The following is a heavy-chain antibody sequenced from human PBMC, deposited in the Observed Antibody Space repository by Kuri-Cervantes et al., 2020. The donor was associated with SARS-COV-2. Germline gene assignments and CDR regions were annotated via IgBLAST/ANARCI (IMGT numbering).Heavy chain of an antibody. V-gene: IGHV3-43*01. J-gene: IGHJ4*02. CDR3: AKDMTPDYGGNVDY. Sequence: GESLKISCAASGFTFDDYTMHWVRQAPGKGLEWVSLISWDGGSTYYADSVKGRFTISRDNSKNSLYLQMNSLRTEDTALYYCAKDMTPDYGGNVDYWGQGTPVTVSS. CDR2: ISWDGGST. D-gene: IGHD4-23*01. CDR1: GFTFDDYT.